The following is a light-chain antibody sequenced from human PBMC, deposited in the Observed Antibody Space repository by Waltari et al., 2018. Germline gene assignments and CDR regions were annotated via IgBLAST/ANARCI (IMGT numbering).Light chain of an antibody. Sequence: EIVLTQSPGTLSLSPGERATLSCRASQSITTTYLAWYQQRPGQAPRLLIYGVSIRATGIPGRFSGSGSGTDFTLTISRLEPEDFAMYYCQQYGTSSMYTFGQGTKLEIK. V-gene: IGKV3-20*01. CDR3: QQYGTSSMYT. CDR1: QSITTTY. J-gene: IGKJ2*01. CDR2: GVS.